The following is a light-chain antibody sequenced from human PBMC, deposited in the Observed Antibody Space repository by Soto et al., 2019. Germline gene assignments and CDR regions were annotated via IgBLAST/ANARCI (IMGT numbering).Light chain of an antibody. Sequence: DIQMTQSPSSLSTSVGDRVTITCRASQGISNFLAWYQQKPGKVPKLLISAASTLQSGVPSRYSGSGSGTDFTLAIPSLQPEDVATYYCQTYSSVITSGQGTRLEIK. J-gene: IGKJ5*01. CDR2: AAS. CDR3: QTYSSVIT. V-gene: IGKV1-27*01. CDR1: QGISNF.